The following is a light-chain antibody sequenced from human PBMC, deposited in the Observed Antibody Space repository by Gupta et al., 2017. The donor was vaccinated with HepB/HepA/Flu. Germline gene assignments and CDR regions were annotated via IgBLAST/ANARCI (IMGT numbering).Light chain of an antibody. Sequence: QSALTQPASVSGSPGQSITISCTGTSSDVGGYTYVSWYQQRPGKVPQLIIYDVINRPSVVSNRFSGSKSGSTASLIISGLQAEDEADYYCNSYTNAATHVFGTGTRVTVL. CDR3: NSYTNAATHV. J-gene: IGLJ1*01. V-gene: IGLV2-14*03. CDR2: DVI. CDR1: SSDVGGYTY.